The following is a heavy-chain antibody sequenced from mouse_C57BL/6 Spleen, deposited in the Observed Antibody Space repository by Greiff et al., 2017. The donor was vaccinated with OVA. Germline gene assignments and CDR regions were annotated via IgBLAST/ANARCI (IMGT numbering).Heavy chain of an antibody. CDR1: GFTFSDYY. D-gene: IGHD2-3*01. Sequence: EVKVEESEGGLVQPGSSMKLSCTASGFTFSDYYMAWVRQVPEKGLEWVANINYDGSSTYYLDSLKSRFIISRDNAKNILYLQMSSLKSEDTATYYCAREGYSYAMDYWGQGTSVTVSS. J-gene: IGHJ4*01. V-gene: IGHV5-16*01. CDR2: INYDGSST. CDR3: AREGYSYAMDY.